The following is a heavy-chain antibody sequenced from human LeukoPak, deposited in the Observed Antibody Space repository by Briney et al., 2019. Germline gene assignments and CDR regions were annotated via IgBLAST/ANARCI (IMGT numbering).Heavy chain of an antibody. CDR2: ISGSGGST. CDR3: AKDSRHPLWFGESLGAFDI. CDR1: GFTFSSYA. V-gene: IGHV3-23*01. Sequence: PGGSLRLSCAASGFTFSSYAMSWVRQAPGKGLEWVSAISGSGGSTYYADSVKGRFTISRDNSKNTLYLQMNSPRAEDTAVYYCAKDSRHPLWFGESLGAFDIWGQGTMVTVSS. D-gene: IGHD3-10*01. J-gene: IGHJ3*02.